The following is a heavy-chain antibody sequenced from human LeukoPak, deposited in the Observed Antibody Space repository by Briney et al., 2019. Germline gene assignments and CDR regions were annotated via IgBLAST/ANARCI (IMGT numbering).Heavy chain of an antibody. CDR3: ARAGAAAGDLYYYYYYMDV. Sequence: GSVKVSCKASGYTFTGYYVHWVRQAPGQGVEGMGWINPNSVGTNYAQKFQGRVTMTRDTSISTAYMELSRLRSDDTAVYYCARAGAAAGDLYYYYYYMDVWGKGTTVTVSS. CDR1: GYTFTGYY. CDR2: INPNSVGT. J-gene: IGHJ6*03. V-gene: IGHV1-2*02. D-gene: IGHD6-13*01.